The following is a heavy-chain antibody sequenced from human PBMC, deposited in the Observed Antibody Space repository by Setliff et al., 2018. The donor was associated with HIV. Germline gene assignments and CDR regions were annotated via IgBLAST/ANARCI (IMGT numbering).Heavy chain of an antibody. D-gene: IGHD6-6*01. V-gene: IGHV4-38-2*02. J-gene: IGHJ4*02. CDR3: ARFSTSSGGTFDY. CDR2: IYHSGST. Sequence: SETLSLTCTVSGYSISSGYYWGWIRQPPGKGLEWIGNIYHSGSTYYNPSLKSRVTISVDTSKNQFSLKLTSVTAADTAVYYCARFSTSSGGTFDYWGQGTLVTISS. CDR1: GYSISSGYY.